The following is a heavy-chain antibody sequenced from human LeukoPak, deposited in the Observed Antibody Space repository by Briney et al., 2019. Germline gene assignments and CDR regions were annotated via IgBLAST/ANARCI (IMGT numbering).Heavy chain of an antibody. V-gene: IGHV1-8*01. CDR3: ARGQWDGEGYYFDY. D-gene: IGHD2-21*01. J-gene: IGHJ4*02. CDR1: GYTFTSYD. CDR2: MNPNSGNT. Sequence: ASVKVSCKASGYTFTSYDINWVRQATGQGLEWMGWMNPNSGNTGYAQKFQGRVTMTRNTSISTAYMELSSLRSEDTAVYYGARGQWDGEGYYFDYWGQGTLVTVSS.